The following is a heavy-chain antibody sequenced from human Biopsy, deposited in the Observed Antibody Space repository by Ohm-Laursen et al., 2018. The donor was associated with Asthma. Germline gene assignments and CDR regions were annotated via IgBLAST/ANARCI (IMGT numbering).Heavy chain of an antibody. J-gene: IGHJ4*02. Sequence: SLRLSCAASGFTFSDYYISWIRLAPGKGLEWISYINGKSNSIEYADSVTGRFTISRDNAKNSLYLQMNSLRAEDTAVYYCARDSYSSGLYDDFESWGQGTLVTVSS. CDR2: INGKSNSI. CDR3: ARDSYSSGLYDDFES. CDR1: GFTFSDYY. D-gene: IGHD6-19*01. V-gene: IGHV3-11*01.